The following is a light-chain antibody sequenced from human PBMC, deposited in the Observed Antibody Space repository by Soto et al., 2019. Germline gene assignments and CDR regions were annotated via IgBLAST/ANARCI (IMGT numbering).Light chain of an antibody. Sequence: DIPMTQSPSSLSASVGDRVTITCRASQGINTFLNWHQLKPGKAPTLLIYIASDLQRGVPSRFSGSGSGTEFSLTIDTLQPDDVATYYCQQTYTVPPSFGQGTRLELK. J-gene: IGKJ5*01. CDR1: QGINTF. CDR2: IAS. CDR3: QQTYTVPPS. V-gene: IGKV1-39*01.